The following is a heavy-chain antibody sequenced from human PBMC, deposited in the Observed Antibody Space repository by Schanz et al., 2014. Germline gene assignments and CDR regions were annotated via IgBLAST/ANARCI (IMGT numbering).Heavy chain of an antibody. CDR1: GFTVNTNY. Sequence: EVQLVESGGGLVQPGGSLRLSCAVSGFTVNTNYMSWVRQAPGKGLEWISGISGFGTGAYYADSVKGRFSISRDNSKNTLYLQMDRLRAEDTAVYYCAKSGYCRSTSCYQYNYYGLDVWGQGTTVTVSS. J-gene: IGHJ6*02. D-gene: IGHD2-2*03. CDR2: ISGFGTGA. CDR3: AKSGYCRSTSCYQYNYYGLDV. V-gene: IGHV3-23*04.